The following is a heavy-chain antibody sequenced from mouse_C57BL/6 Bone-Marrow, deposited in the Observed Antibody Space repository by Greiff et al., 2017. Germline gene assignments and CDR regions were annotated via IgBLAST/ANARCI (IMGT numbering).Heavy chain of an antibody. J-gene: IGHJ1*03. CDR2: ISNGGGST. D-gene: IGHD1-1*01. CDR3: ARPYYYGSSLWYFDV. CDR1: GFTFSDYY. V-gene: IGHV5-12*01. Sequence: EVMLVESGGGLVQPGGSLKLSCAASGFTFSDYYMYWVRQTPEKRLEWVAYISNGGGSTYYPDTVKGRFTISRDNAKNTLYLQMSRLKSEDTAMYYCARPYYYGSSLWYFDVWGTGTTVTVSS.